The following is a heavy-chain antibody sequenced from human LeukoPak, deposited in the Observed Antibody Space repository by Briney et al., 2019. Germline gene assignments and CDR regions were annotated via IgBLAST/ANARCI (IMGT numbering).Heavy chain of an antibody. Sequence: PGGSLRLSCAASGFTFSSYSMNWVRQAPGKGLEWVSSISSSSSYIYYADSVKGRFTISRDNAKNSLYLQMNSLRAEDTAVYYCARDRYYDSSGSAYYFDYWGQGTLVTVSS. J-gene: IGHJ4*02. V-gene: IGHV3-21*01. CDR3: ARDRYYDSSGSAYYFDY. CDR1: GFTFSSYS. D-gene: IGHD3-22*01. CDR2: ISSSSSYI.